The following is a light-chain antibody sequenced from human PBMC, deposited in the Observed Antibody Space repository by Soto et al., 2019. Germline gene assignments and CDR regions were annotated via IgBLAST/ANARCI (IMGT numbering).Light chain of an antibody. CDR3: QQRGT. J-gene: IGKJ3*01. CDR1: QSVSSY. Sequence: EIVLTQSPATLSLSPGERATHSCRASQSVSSYLAWYQQKPGQAPRLLIYDASNRATGIPARFSGSGSGTDFTLTISSLEPEDFAVYYCQQRGTFGPGTKVDIK. V-gene: IGKV3-11*01. CDR2: DAS.